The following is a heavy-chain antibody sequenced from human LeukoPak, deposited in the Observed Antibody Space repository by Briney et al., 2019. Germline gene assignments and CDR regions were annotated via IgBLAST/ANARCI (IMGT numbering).Heavy chain of an antibody. V-gene: IGHV1-2*02. CDR1: GYTFTGYY. CDR3: ARDSGSGTQGDY. D-gene: IGHD3-10*01. CDR2: INPNSGGT. J-gene: IGHJ4*02. Sequence: GASVKVSCKASGYTFTGYYMHRVRQAPGQGLEWMGWINPNSGGTNYAQKFQGRVTMTRDTSISTAYMELSRLRSDDTAVYYCARDSGSGTQGDYWGQGTLVTVSS.